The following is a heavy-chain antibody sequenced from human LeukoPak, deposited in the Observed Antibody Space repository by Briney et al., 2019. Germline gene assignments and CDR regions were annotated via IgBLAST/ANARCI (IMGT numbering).Heavy chain of an antibody. J-gene: IGHJ3*02. CDR3: ARAGYYNSHYAFDI. D-gene: IGHD3-9*01. V-gene: IGHV4-4*02. CDR2: IYHSGST. Sequence: PSGTLSLTCAVSGGSISSSNWWSWVRQPPGKGLEWIGEIYHSGSTNYNPSLKSRVTISVDKSKNQFSLKLSSVTAADTAVYYCARAGYYNSHYAFDIWGQGTMVTVSS. CDR1: GGSISSSNW.